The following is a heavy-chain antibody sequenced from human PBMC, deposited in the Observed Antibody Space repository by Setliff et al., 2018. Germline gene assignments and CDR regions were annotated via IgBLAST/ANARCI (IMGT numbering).Heavy chain of an antibody. CDR3: ARVAEYDTIDI. D-gene: IGHD3-16*01. J-gene: IGHJ3*02. CDR2: ISSNGVRL. V-gene: IGHV3-64*02. Sequence: GSLRLSCAASGFSFRSYAMHWVRQAPGKGLEYVSAISSNGVRLSYADSVKGRFTISRDISKNTLYLQMDSLRHEDTAVYYCARVAEYDTIDIWGQGTMVTVSS. CDR1: GFSFRSYA.